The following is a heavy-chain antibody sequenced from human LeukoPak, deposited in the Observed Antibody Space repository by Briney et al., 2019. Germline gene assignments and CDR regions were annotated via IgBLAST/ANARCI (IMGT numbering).Heavy chain of an antibody. Sequence: PGGSLRLSCAASGFTFSSYAMSWVRQAPGKGLEWVSAISGSGGSTYADSVKGRFTISRDNSKNTLYLQMNSLGAEDTAVYYCAKGPREWSYLQFDYWGQGTLVTVSS. D-gene: IGHD3-3*01. V-gene: IGHV3-23*01. J-gene: IGHJ4*02. CDR3: AKGPREWSYLQFDY. CDR2: ISGSGGST. CDR1: GFTFSSYA.